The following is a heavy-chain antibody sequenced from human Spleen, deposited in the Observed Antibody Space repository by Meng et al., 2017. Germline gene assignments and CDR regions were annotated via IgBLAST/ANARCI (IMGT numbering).Heavy chain of an antibody. CDR2: IDPSGGRT. Sequence: ASVKVSCKASGYTFTTYYMHWVRQAPGQGLEWMGVIDPSGGRTTYAQKFQGRVTMTSDTSTSTVYMELSSLRSEDTAVYYCARDKTGYYGSGTYYNGMDVWGQGTTVTVSS. CDR1: GYTFTTYY. V-gene: IGHV1-46*01. D-gene: IGHD3-10*01. CDR3: ARDKTGYYGSGTYYNGMDV. J-gene: IGHJ6*02.